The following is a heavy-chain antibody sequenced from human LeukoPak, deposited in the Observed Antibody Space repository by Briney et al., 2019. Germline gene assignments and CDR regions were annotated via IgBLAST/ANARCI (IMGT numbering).Heavy chain of an antibody. V-gene: IGHV3-66*01. J-gene: IGHJ3*02. Sequence: GGSLRLSCAASGFTVRSNYMSWARQAPGKGLEWVSVIYSGGSTYYADSVKGRFTISRDNSKNTLYLQMNSLRAEDTAVYYCASRKAAAGTQLKSDAFDIWGQGTMVTVSS. D-gene: IGHD6-13*01. CDR1: GFTVRSNY. CDR3: ASRKAAAGTQLKSDAFDI. CDR2: IYSGGST.